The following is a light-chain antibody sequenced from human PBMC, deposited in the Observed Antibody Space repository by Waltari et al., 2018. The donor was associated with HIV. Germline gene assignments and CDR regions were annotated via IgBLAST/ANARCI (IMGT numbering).Light chain of an antibody. Sequence: QSALTQPASVSGSPCQTITSPCTGTSRAVGGYTYVSWYPPHPGKAPKLMIYEVSKRPSGVSNRFSGSKSGNTASLTISGLQAEDEADYYCSSYTSSSTYVFGTGTKVTVL. CDR2: EVS. CDR1: SRAVGGYTY. V-gene: IGLV2-14*01. CDR3: SSYTSSSTYV. J-gene: IGLJ1*01.